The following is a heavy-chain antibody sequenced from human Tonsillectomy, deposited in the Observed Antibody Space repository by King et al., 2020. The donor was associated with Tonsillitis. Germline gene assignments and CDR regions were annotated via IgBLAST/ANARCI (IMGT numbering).Heavy chain of an antibody. D-gene: IGHD3-22*01. Sequence: VQLVESGGGLMQPGGSLRLSCAASGFSVSSHYMSWVRQAPGKGLEWVSVMYGGGTTYYADFVKGRFTISRDNSENTLDLQMNSLRAEDTAMYYCARVNYYDSSGYWSPYYFDYWGQGTLVTVSS. CDR3: ARVNYYDSSGYWSPYYFDY. CDR2: MYGGGTT. V-gene: IGHV3-53*01. J-gene: IGHJ4*02. CDR1: GFSVSSHY.